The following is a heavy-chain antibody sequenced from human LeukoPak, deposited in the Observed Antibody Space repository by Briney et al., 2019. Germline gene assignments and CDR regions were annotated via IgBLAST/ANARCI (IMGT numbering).Heavy chain of an antibody. Sequence: GGSLRLSCAASGFTFSSSAMSWVRQAPGKGLEWVSAISNNGGYTYYADSVQGRFTISRDNSKSTLCLQMNSLRAEDTAVYYCAKDIADYDFWSGYYSDAFDIWGQGTMVTVSS. CDR1: GFTFSSSA. V-gene: IGHV3-23*01. D-gene: IGHD3-3*01. CDR2: ISNNGGYT. CDR3: AKDIADYDFWSGYYSDAFDI. J-gene: IGHJ3*02.